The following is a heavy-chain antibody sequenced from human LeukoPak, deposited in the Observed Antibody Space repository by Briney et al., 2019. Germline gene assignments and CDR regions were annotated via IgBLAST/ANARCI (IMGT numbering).Heavy chain of an antibody. Sequence: GGSLRLSCAASGFTFSSYWMNWVRQAPGKGLEWVANIKQDGSEKYYVDSVKGRFTISRDNAKNSLYLQMNSLRAEDTAVYYCARRPTGYGDDAFDIWGQGTMVTVSS. V-gene: IGHV3-7*01. CDR2: IKQDGSEK. CDR1: GFTFSSYW. J-gene: IGHJ3*02. D-gene: IGHD6-13*01. CDR3: ARRPTGYGDDAFDI.